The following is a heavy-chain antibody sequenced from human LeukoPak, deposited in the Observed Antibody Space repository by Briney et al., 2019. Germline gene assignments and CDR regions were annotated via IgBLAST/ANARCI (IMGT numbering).Heavy chain of an antibody. D-gene: IGHD3-9*01. CDR1: GGSISSYY. CDR2: IYYSVST. CDR3: ARGGYDILTGYTYYYYYGMDV. V-gene: IGHV4-59*01. Sequence: TSETLSLTCTVSGGSISSYYWSWIRQPPGKGLEWIGYIYYSVSTNYNPSLKSRVTISVDTSKNQFSLKLSSVTAADTAVYYCARGGYDILTGYTYYYYYGMDVWGQGTTVTVSS. J-gene: IGHJ6*02.